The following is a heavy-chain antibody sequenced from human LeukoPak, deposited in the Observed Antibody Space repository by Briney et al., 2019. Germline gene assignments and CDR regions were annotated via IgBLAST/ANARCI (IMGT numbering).Heavy chain of an antibody. V-gene: IGHV5-51*01. Sequence: GESLKISCQGSGYRSISYWIGWVRQIPGQGLEWMGMIYPGDSDTRYSPSFQGQVTISADTSISTAYLQWSSLKASDTAMYYCARQPSLSQLWTDYGRQGSLVTVSS. J-gene: IGHJ4*02. D-gene: IGHD5-18*01. CDR1: GYRSISYW. CDR2: IYPGDSDT. CDR3: ARQPSLSQLWTDY.